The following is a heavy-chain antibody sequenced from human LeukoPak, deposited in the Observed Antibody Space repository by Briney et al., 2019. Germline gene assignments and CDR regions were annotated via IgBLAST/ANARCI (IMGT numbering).Heavy chain of an antibody. V-gene: IGHV3-15*01. CDR1: GFIFSNAW. D-gene: IGHD3-10*01. Sequence: PGGSLRLSCAASGFIFSNAWMSWVRQAPGKGLEWVGRIKSKTDGGTTDYAAPVKGRFTISRDDSKKTLYLQMNSLKTEDTAVYYCTTDHPLWFGESHFDYWGQGTLVTVSS. J-gene: IGHJ4*02. CDR2: IKSKTDGGTT. CDR3: TTDHPLWFGESHFDY.